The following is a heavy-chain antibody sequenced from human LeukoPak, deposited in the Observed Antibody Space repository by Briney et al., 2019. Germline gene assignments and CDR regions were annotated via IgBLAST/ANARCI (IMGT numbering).Heavy chain of an antibody. CDR2: IRSKAYGETA. Sequence: GGSLRLSCTASGFTFGDYAMSWVRQAPGKGLEWVGFIRSKAYGETADYAASVKGRFTISRDDSKAIAYLQMNSLKTEDTAVYHCTRDRGAYNLYDYWGQGTLVTVSS. V-gene: IGHV3-49*04. J-gene: IGHJ4*02. CDR1: GFTFGDYA. D-gene: IGHD1-1*01. CDR3: TRDRGAYNLYDY.